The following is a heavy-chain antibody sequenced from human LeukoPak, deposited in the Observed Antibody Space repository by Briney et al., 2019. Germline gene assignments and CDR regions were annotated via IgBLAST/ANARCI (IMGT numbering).Heavy chain of an antibody. CDR2: INHSGST. CDR3: ARGRLGYYDSSGYLDY. Sequence: SETLSVTCAVYGGSFSGYYWSWIRQPPGKGLEWIGEINHSGSTNYNPSLKSRVTISVDTSKNQFSLKLSSVTAADTAVYYCARGRLGYYDSSGYLDYWGQGTLVTVSS. CDR1: GGSFSGYY. D-gene: IGHD3-22*01. V-gene: IGHV4-34*01. J-gene: IGHJ4*02.